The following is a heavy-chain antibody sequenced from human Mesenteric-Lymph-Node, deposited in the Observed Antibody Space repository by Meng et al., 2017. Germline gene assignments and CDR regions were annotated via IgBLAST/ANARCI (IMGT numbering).Heavy chain of an antibody. CDR3: ARGGYCSGGSCYRRGVIFS. D-gene: IGHD2-15*01. Sequence: QVQRSHWGAGLLTPSATLALTCAAYGGSFSGYDWSWSRQPPGKGLEWIGEINHSGSTNYNPSLKSRVTISVDTSKNQFSLKLSSVTAADTAVYYCARGGYCSGGSCYRRGVIFSWGQGTLVTVSS. CDR1: GGSFSGYD. CDR2: INHSGST. J-gene: IGHJ5*02. V-gene: IGHV4-34*01.